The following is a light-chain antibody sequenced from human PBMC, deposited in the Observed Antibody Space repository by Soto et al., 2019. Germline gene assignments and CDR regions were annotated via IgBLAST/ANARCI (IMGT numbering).Light chain of an antibody. CDR2: YDS. CDR1: NIGIKS. Sequence: SYELTQPPSVSVAPGKTARITCGGNNIGIKSVHWYQQKPGQAPVLVIYYDSDRPSGIPERFSGSNSGNTATLTISRVEAGDEDDYYCQVWDRSSDHVVFGGGTKVTVL. V-gene: IGLV3-21*04. CDR3: QVWDRSSDHVV. J-gene: IGLJ2*01.